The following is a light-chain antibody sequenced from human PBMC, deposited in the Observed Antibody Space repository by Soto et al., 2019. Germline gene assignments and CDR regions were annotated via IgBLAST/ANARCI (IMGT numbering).Light chain of an antibody. J-gene: IGLJ1*01. CDR2: GDS. V-gene: IGLV1-40*01. Sequence: QPVLTQPPSVSGAPGQRGTISCTGSGSNIGAGYDVHWYQHRPGTAPKLLVFGDSHRPSGVPDRFSGSKSGTSASLAITGLQAEDEGDYYCQSYDSTLDARYVFGTGTKVTVL. CDR1: GSNIGAGYD. CDR3: QSYDSTLDARYV.